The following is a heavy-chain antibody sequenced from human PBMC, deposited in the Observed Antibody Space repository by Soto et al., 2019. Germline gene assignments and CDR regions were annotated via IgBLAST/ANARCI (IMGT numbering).Heavy chain of an antibody. CDR2: MNPNSGNT. J-gene: IGHJ5*02. V-gene: IGHV1-8*01. CDR1: GYSFRAYD. CDR3: ARANSYNGNDAVWFDA. D-gene: IGHD1-20*01. Sequence: QVQLVQSGAEVKKPGASVKVSCKASGYSFRAYDINWVRQAPGQGPEWMGGMNPNSGNTGYAQKFQSRVTMTRNSSINTAYMELSRLGSEDTAVYYCARANSYNGNDAVWFDAWGQGTLCTVAS.